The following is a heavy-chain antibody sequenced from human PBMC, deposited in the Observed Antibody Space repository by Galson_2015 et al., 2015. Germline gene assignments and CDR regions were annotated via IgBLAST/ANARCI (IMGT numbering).Heavy chain of an antibody. CDR2: INQDGSEI. CDR1: GFTFSTYW. Sequence: SLRLSCAASGFTFSTYWMSWVRQAPGKGLEWVANINQDGSEIHYVDSVKGRFTISRDNAKNSLYLHMNSLRAEDTAVYYCASRYCSGGRCYSNILDYFDYWGQGTLVTVSS. V-gene: IGHV3-7*01. D-gene: IGHD2-15*01. CDR3: ASRYCSGGRCYSNILDYFDY. J-gene: IGHJ4*02.